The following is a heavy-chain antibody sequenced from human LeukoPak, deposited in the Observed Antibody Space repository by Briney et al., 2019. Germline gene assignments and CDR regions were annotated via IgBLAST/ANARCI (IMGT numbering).Heavy chain of an antibody. V-gene: IGHV3-7*03. D-gene: IGHD6-13*01. CDR1: GFTFSSYW. CDR2: IKQDGSEK. Sequence: GGSLRLSCAASGFTFSSYWMSWVRQAPGKGLEWVANIKQDGSEKYYVDSVKGRFTISRDNSKNTLYLQMNSLRAEDTAVYYCARVGLFSSRDGMDVWGQGTTVTVSS. J-gene: IGHJ6*02. CDR3: ARVGLFSSRDGMDV.